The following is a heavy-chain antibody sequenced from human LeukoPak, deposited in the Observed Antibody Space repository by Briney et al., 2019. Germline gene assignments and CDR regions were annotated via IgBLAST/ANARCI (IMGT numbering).Heavy chain of an antibody. D-gene: IGHD4-17*01. CDR3: AKEPYGDLHYFDY. CDR1: GFTFSSYG. V-gene: IGHV3-30*18. J-gene: IGHJ4*02. CDR2: ISYDGSNK. Sequence: GGSLRLSCATSGFTFSSYGMHWVRQAPGKGLEWVAVISYDGSNKYYADSVKGRFTISRDNSKNTLCLQMNGLRAEDTAVYYCAKEPYGDLHYFDYWGQGTLVTVSS.